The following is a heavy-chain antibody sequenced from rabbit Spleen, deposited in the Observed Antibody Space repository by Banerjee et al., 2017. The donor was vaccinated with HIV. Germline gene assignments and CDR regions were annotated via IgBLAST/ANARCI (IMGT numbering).Heavy chain of an antibody. D-gene: IGHD4-2*01. J-gene: IGHJ4*01. CDR1: GFSFSSNDY. V-gene: IGHV1S40*01. CDR2: IATGNGNT. Sequence: QSLEESGGDLVEPGASLTLTCTASGFSFSSNDYMCWVRQAPGKGLEWIAYIATGNGNTYYASWAKGRFTISKTSSTTVTLQMTSLTAADTATYFCARDLAGGTLPFNLWGQGTLVTVS. CDR3: ARDLAGGTLPFNL.